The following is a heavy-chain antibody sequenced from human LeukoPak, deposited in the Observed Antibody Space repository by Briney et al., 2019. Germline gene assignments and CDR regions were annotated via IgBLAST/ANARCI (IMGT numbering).Heavy chain of an antibody. D-gene: IGHD3-10*01. J-gene: IGHJ3*02. CDR3: ATEGPYYYVSGGPYSEDAFEI. Sequence: PGGSLRLSCAASGFTFSSYAMHWVRQAPGKGLEWVAVISYDGSNKYYADSVKGRFTISRDNAKNSLFLQMNSLRAEDTAVYYCATEGPYYYVSGGPYSEDAFEIWGQGTMVTVSS. CDR1: GFTFSSYA. CDR2: ISYDGSNK. V-gene: IGHV3-30*04.